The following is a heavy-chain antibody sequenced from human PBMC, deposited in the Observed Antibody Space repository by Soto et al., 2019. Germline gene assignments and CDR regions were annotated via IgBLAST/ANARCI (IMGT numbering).Heavy chain of an antibody. Sequence: PGGSLRLSCEASGFTFSSYAMNWVRQAPGKGLEWISVISGHAGDTYLPDSAKARCVLSRDNSKNTLYLQMNSLRAEDTAIYYCAKATLRGVHRLLLDYWGRGSLVTVSS. CDR2: ISGHAGDT. J-gene: IGHJ4*02. CDR1: GFTFSSYA. V-gene: IGHV3-23*01. CDR3: AKATLRGVHRLLLDY. D-gene: IGHD5-12*01.